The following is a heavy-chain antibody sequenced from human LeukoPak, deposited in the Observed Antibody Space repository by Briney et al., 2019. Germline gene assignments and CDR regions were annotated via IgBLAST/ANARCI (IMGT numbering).Heavy chain of an antibody. CDR1: GFTFSSYW. V-gene: IGHV3-7*01. CDR2: IKQDGSEK. Sequence: GGSLRLSCAASGFTFSSYWMSWVRQAPGKGLEWVANIKQDGSEKYYVDSVKGRFTISRDNAKNSLYLQMNSLGAEDTAVYYCARGKSLLYDYVWGSYPFDYWGQGTLVTVSS. D-gene: IGHD3-16*02. J-gene: IGHJ4*02. CDR3: ARGKSLLYDYVWGSYPFDY.